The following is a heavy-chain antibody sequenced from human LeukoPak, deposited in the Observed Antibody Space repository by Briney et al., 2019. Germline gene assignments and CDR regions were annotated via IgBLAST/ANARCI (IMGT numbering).Heavy chain of an antibody. V-gene: IGHV3-23*01. D-gene: IGHD6-19*01. CDR3: ARDPGSIAVAGQFDY. CDR2: ISGSGGST. Sequence: GGSLRLSCAASGFTFSSYAMSWVRQAPGKGLEWVSAISGSGGSTYYADSVKGRFTISRDNAKNSLYLQMNSLRAEDTAVYYCARDPGSIAVAGQFDYWGQGTLVTASS. J-gene: IGHJ4*02. CDR1: GFTFSSYA.